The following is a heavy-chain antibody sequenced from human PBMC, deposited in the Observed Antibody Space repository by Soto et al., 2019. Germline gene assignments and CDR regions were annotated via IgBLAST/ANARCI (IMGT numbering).Heavy chain of an antibody. CDR3: AKEIYDFRGGSDRHSYTDY. CDR2: ISGSGAFT. Sequence: EPQLVESGGGLVQPGGSLRLSCATSGFTFDYYSMNWVRQAPGKGLEWVSGISGSGAFTFYAASVEGRFTISRESSKNILSPQMNSLRVQETAIYYCAKEIYDFRGGSDRHSYTDYWGQGTLVTVSS. V-gene: IGHV3-23*04. J-gene: IGHJ4*02. D-gene: IGHD3-16*02. CDR1: GFTFDYYS.